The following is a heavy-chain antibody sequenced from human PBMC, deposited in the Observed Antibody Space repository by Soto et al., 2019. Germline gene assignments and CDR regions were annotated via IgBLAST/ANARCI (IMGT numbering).Heavy chain of an antibody. CDR3: ARHSDYVDASI. CDR1: GYSFTSYW. Sequence: GESLKISCKGSGYSFTSYWIGWVRQMPGKGLEWMGSIDPGDSDTSYSPSFQGQVTISADKSISTAYPQWSSLKASDTAMYYCARHSDYVDASIWGQGTTVTV. CDR2: IDPGDSDT. J-gene: IGHJ3*02. V-gene: IGHV5-51*01. D-gene: IGHD4-17*01.